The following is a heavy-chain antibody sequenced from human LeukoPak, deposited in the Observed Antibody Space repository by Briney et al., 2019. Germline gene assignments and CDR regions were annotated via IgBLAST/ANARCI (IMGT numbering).Heavy chain of an antibody. J-gene: IGHJ4*02. V-gene: IGHV3-23*01. CDR2: VSGSGGST. CDR3: AKAPQLLTVVYLDY. CDR1: GFTVSSNY. D-gene: IGHD6-6*01. Sequence: GGSLRLSCAASGFTVSSNYMSWVRQAPGKGLEWVSAVSGSGGSTYYADSVKGRFTISRDNSKNTLYLQMNSLRADDTAVYYCAKAPQLLTVVYLDYWGQGTLATVSS.